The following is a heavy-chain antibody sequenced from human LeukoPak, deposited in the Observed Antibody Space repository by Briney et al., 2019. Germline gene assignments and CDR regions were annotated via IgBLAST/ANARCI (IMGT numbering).Heavy chain of an antibody. V-gene: IGHV5-51*01. Sequence: GESLKISCKGSGYSFTSYWIGWVRQMPGKGLEWMGIIYPGDSDTRYSPSFQGQVTISADKSISTAYLQWSSLKASDTAMYYCARRPFGPYGDYMSDYWGQGTLVTVSS. J-gene: IGHJ4*02. CDR1: GYSFTSYW. CDR3: ARRPFGPYGDYMSDY. CDR2: IYPGDSDT. D-gene: IGHD4-17*01.